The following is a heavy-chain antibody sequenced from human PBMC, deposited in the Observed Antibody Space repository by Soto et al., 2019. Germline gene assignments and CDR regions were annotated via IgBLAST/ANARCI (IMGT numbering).Heavy chain of an antibody. Sequence: SETLSLTCTVSGGSVSSGSYYWSWIRQPPGKGLEWIGYIYYSGSTNYNPSLKSRVTISVDTSKNQFSLKLSSVTAADTAVHYCARDRRNWNYAFWGQGTLVTVSS. V-gene: IGHV4-61*01. J-gene: IGHJ4*02. CDR1: GGSVSSGSYY. D-gene: IGHD1-7*01. CDR3: ARDRRNWNYAF. CDR2: IYYSGST.